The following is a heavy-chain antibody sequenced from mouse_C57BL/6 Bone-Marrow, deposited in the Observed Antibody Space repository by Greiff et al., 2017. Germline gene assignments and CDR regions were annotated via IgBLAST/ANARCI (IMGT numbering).Heavy chain of an antibody. CDR1: GFTFSDYY. Sequence: EVKLVESGGGLVQPGGSLQLSCAASGFTFSDYYMYWVRQTPEKRLEWVAYISNGGGSTYYPDTVKGRFTISRDNAKNTLYLQMSRLKSEDTAMYYCARQADGYYRAWFAYWGQGTLVTVSA. CDR3: ARQADGYYRAWFAY. V-gene: IGHV5-12*01. J-gene: IGHJ3*01. D-gene: IGHD2-3*01. CDR2: ISNGGGST.